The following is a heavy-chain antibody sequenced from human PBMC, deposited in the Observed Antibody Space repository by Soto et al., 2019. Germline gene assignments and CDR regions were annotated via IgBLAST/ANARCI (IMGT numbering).Heavy chain of an antibody. CDR1: GLTFSSYG. CDR3: AGASVYGYDY. Sequence: PGGSLRLSCAASGLTFSSYGMNWVRQAPGKGQEWVSYIGSSSSDIYYADPVKGRFTISRDNAKNSLYLQMNGLRDEDTALYYCAGASVYGYDYWGQGTLVTGS. D-gene: IGHD4-17*01. V-gene: IGHV3-48*02. CDR2: IGSSSSDI. J-gene: IGHJ4*02.